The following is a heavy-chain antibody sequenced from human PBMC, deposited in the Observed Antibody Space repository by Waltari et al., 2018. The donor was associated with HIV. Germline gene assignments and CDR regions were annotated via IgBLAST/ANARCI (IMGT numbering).Heavy chain of an antibody. CDR2: ISWNSGSI. J-gene: IGHJ6*02. Sequence: EVQLVESGGGLVQPGRSLRLSCAASGFTFDDYAMHWVRQAPGKGLEWVSGISWNSGSIGYADSVKGRFTISRDNAKNSLYLQMNSLRAEDTALYYCAKVGYCSGGSCYSSGMDVWGQGTTVTVSS. CDR3: AKVGYCSGGSCYSSGMDV. CDR1: GFTFDDYA. V-gene: IGHV3-9*01. D-gene: IGHD2-15*01.